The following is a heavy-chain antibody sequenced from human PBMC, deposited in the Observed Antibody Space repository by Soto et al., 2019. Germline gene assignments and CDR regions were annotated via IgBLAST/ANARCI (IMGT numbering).Heavy chain of an antibody. CDR1: GGSVSSDSSY. CDR3: ARGGYCSGSSCPGYYYYYYGMDV. CDR2: IYYTGNT. D-gene: IGHD2-15*01. V-gene: IGHV4-61*01. J-gene: IGHJ6*02. Sequence: KTSETLSLTCIVSGGSVSSDSSYWSWIRQPPGKGLEWIGYIYYTGNTDSNPSLKSRVTISVDTSKNQFSLKLRSVTAADAAVYFCARGGYCSGSSCPGYYYYYYGMDVWGLGTTVTVSS.